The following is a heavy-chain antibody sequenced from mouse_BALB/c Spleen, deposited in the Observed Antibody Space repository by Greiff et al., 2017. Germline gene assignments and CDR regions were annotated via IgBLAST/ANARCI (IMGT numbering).Heavy chain of an antibody. CDR2: INPSTGYT. D-gene: IGHD1-1*01. Sequence: QVQLQQSGAELAKPGASVKMSCKASGYTFTSYWMHWVKQRPGQGLEWIGYINPSTGYTEYNQKFKDKATLTADKSSSTAYMQLSSLTSEDSAVYYCARAPLYYGSSDWYFDVWGAGTTVTVSS. V-gene: IGHV1-7*01. CDR1: GYTFTSYW. J-gene: IGHJ1*01. CDR3: ARAPLYYGSSDWYFDV.